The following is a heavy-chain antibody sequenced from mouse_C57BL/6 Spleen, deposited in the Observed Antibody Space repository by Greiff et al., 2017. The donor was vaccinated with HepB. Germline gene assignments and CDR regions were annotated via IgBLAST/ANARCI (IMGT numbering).Heavy chain of an antibody. CDR3: ARQGENYDYDDYYFDY. D-gene: IGHD2-4*01. J-gene: IGHJ2*01. CDR2: ISSGGSYT. Sequence: EVQGVESGGDLVKPGGSLKLSCAASGFTFSSYGMSWVRQTPDKRLEWVATISSGGSYTYYPDSVKGRFTISRDNAKNTLYLQMSSLKSEDTAMYYCARQGENYDYDDYYFDYWGQGTTLTVSS. CDR1: GFTFSSYG. V-gene: IGHV5-6*01.